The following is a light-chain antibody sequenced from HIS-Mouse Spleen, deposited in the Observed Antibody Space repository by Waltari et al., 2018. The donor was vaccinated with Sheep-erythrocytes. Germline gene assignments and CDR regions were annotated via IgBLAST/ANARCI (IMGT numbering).Light chain of an antibody. V-gene: IGLV2-23*01. Sequence: QSALTQPASVSGSPGQSITISCTGTTSDVGSYNLVSWYQKHPGKAPKLMIYKGSKRPTGVSHRFSCSKCGNTASLTISGLQAEDEADYYCCSYAGSSTWVFGGGTKLTVL. CDR3: CSYAGSSTWV. CDR2: KGS. J-gene: IGLJ3*02. CDR1: TSDVGSYNL.